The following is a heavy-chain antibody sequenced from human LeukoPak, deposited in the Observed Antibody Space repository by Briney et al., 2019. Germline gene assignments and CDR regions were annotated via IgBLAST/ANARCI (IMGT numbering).Heavy chain of an antibody. V-gene: IGHV4-34*01. CDR3: ARRSRTGRGYDY. J-gene: IGHJ4*02. CDR2: INHSGST. CDR1: GGSFSGYY. D-gene: IGHD3/OR15-3a*01. Sequence: SETLSLTCAVHGGSFSGYYWSWIRQPPGKGLEWIGEINHSGSTNYNPSLKSRVTISVDTSKNQFSLKLSSVTAADTAVYYCARRSRTGRGYDYWGQGTLVTVSS.